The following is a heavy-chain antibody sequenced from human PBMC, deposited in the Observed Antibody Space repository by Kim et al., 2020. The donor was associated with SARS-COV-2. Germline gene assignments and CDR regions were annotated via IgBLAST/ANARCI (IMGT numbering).Heavy chain of an antibody. CDR2: ISWNSGSI. J-gene: IGHJ6*02. CDR3: AKDIAEQQLDYYYYYGMDV. CDR1: GFTFDDYA. Sequence: GGSLRLSCAASGFTFDDYAMHWVRQAPGKGLEWVSGISWNSGSIGYADSVKGRFTISRDNAKNSLYLQMNSLRAEDTALYYCAKDIAEQQLDYYYYYGMDVWGQGTTVTVSS. D-gene: IGHD6-13*01. V-gene: IGHV3-9*01.